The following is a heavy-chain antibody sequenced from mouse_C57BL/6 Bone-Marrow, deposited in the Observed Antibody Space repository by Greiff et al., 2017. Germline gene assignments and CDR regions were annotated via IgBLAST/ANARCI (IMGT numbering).Heavy chain of an antibody. J-gene: IGHJ3*01. CDR2: IYPRSGNT. Sequence: QVQLKQSGAELARPGASVKLSCKASGYTFTSYGISWVKQRTGQGLEWIGEIYPRSGNTYYNEKFKGKATLTADKSSSTAYMELRSLTSEDSAVYFCARSTAFYYGNSNWGQGTLVTVSA. CDR3: ARSTAFYYGNSN. CDR1: GYTFTSYG. D-gene: IGHD2-1*01. V-gene: IGHV1-81*01.